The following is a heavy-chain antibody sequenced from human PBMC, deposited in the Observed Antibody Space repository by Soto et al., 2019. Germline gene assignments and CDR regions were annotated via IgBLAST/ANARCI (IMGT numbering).Heavy chain of an antibody. CDR3: ARRRDAYTFFDY. CDR1: GGSISSYY. Sequence: SETLSLTCTVSGGSISSYYWSWIRQPPGKGLEWIGYIFYSGSTNYNPSLKSRVTISVDTSKNQFSLKLSSVTAADTAVYYYARRRDAYTFFDYWGQGTLVTVSS. V-gene: IGHV4-59*08. D-gene: IGHD2-2*01. CDR2: IFYSGST. J-gene: IGHJ4*02.